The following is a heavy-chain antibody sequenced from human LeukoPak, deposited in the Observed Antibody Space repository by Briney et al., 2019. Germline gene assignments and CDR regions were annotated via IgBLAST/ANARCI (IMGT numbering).Heavy chain of an antibody. V-gene: IGHV3-33*01. Sequence: GGSLTLSCAASGLPFSRYGMLWVRQAPGKGLEWVAVIWYDGSNEYYADSVKGRFTIFRDNSENTLYLQMNSLRAEDTAVYYWASSPQLRYCDGLSDAFDIWGQGTMVTVSS. CDR2: IWYDGSNE. CDR3: ASSPQLRYCDGLSDAFDI. D-gene: IGHD3-9*01. J-gene: IGHJ3*02. CDR1: GLPFSRYG.